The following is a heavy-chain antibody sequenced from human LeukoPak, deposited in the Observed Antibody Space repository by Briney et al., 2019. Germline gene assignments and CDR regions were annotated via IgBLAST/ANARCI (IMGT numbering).Heavy chain of an antibody. CDR3: ARMGKEGYDFWSGYYHTPYFDY. V-gene: IGHV1-18*04. CDR2: ISAYNGNT. J-gene: IGHJ4*02. Sequence: ASVKVSCKASGYTFTSYYMHWVRQAPGQGLEWMGWISAYNGNTNYAQKLQGRVTMTTDTSTSTAYMELRSLRSDDTAVYYCARMGKEGYDFWSGYYHTPYFDYWGQGTLVTVSS. D-gene: IGHD3-3*01. CDR1: GYTFTSYY.